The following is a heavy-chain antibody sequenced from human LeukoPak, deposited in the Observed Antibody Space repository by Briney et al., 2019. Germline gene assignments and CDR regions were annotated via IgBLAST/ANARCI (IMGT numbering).Heavy chain of an antibody. V-gene: IGHV1-18*01. J-gene: IGHJ3*02. Sequence: ASVKVSCKASGYTFTSYGISWVRQAPGQGLEWMGWISAYKGNTNYAQKLQGRVTMTTDTSTSTAYMELRSLRSDDTAVYYCARVHGWDTNDAFDIWGQGTMVTVSS. CDR2: ISAYKGNT. D-gene: IGHD6-19*01. CDR3: ARVHGWDTNDAFDI. CDR1: GYTFTSYG.